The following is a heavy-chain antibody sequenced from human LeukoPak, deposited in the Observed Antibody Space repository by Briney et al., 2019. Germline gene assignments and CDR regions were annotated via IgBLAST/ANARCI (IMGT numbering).Heavy chain of an antibody. Sequence: PGGSLRLSCAASGFTFSSHAMSWVRQAPGKGLEWVSAISGSGGSTYYADSVKGRFTISRDNSKNTLYLQMNSLRAEDTAVYYCAKCRWELLVYRFDYWGQGTLVTVSS. J-gene: IGHJ4*02. CDR1: GFTFSSHA. D-gene: IGHD1-26*01. CDR2: ISGSGGST. V-gene: IGHV3-23*01. CDR3: AKCRWELLVYRFDY.